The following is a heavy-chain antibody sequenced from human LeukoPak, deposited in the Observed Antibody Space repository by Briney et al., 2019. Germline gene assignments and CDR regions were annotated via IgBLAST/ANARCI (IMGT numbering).Heavy chain of an antibody. J-gene: IGHJ4*02. CDR2: IKSDGSTT. Sequence: GGSLRLSCAASGFTFSTSWMHWVRQAPGKGLVWVSRIKSDGSTTTYADSVKGRFTISRDNAKNTLFLQMNSLRAEDTAVYYCASGSFCTNGVCYKGFAYWGQGTLVSVSS. D-gene: IGHD2-8*01. CDR3: ASGSFCTNGVCYKGFAY. CDR1: GFTFSTSW. V-gene: IGHV3-74*01.